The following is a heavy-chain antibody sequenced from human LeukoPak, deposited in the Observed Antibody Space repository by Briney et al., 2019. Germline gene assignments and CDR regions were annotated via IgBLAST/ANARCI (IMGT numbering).Heavy chain of an antibody. CDR2: IYHSGST. CDR3: ASSYCSSTSCSWYFDY. J-gene: IGHJ4*02. V-gene: IGHV4-30-2*01. CDR1: GGSISSGGYY. D-gene: IGHD2-2*01. Sequence: PSQTLSLTCTVSGGSISSGGYYWSWIRQPPGKGLEWIGYIYHSGSTYYNPSLKSRVTISVDRSKNQFSLKLSSVTAADTAVYYCASSYCSSTSCSWYFDYWGQGTLVTVSS.